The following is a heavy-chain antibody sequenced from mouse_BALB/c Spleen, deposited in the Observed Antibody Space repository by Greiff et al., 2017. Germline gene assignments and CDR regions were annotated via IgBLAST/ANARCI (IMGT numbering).Heavy chain of an antibody. Sequence: DVQLQESGPGLVKPSQSLSLTCTVTGYSITSDYAWNWIRQFPGNKLEWMGYISYSGSTSYNPSLKSRISITRDTSKNQFFLQLNSVTTEDTATYYCAREGGVRRYFDYWGQGTTLTVSS. D-gene: IGHD2-14*01. CDR3: AREGGVRRYFDY. V-gene: IGHV3-2*02. J-gene: IGHJ2*01. CDR1: GYSITSDYA. CDR2: ISYSGST.